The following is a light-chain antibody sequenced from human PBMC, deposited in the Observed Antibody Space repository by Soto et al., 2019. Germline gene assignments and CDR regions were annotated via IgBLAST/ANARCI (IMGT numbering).Light chain of an antibody. J-gene: IGKJ4*01. CDR1: RDIRKY. CDR2: DAS. Sequence: DIQMTQSPSSLSASVGDRVTITCQASRDIRKYLNWYQQKPGKAPKLLIYDASNLETGVTSTFSGSGSATAFTFTISSLQSEDIATYYCPQYHTLVSFGGGTKVEIK. V-gene: IGKV1-33*01. CDR3: PQYHTLVS.